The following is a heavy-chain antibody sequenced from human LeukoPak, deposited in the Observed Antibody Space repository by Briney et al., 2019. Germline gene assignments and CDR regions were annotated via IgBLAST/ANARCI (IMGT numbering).Heavy chain of an antibody. Sequence: SETLSLTCTVSGDSISSYYWSWIRQPPGRGLEWIGYIYYSGSTNYNPSLKSRVTISADTSKNQFSLEVSSVTGADTAVYYCTRGREGYNWGNYYYYMDVWGKGTTVTVSS. D-gene: IGHD5-24*01. V-gene: IGHV4-59*01. CDR3: TRGREGYNWGNYYYYMDV. CDR2: IYYSGST. CDR1: GDSISSYY. J-gene: IGHJ6*03.